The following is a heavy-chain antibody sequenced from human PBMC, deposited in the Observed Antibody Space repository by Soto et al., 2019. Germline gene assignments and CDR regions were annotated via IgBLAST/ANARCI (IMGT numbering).Heavy chain of an antibody. V-gene: IGHV3-53*01. Sequence: CGSLRLSCAALGLTVSSIYMSWVRQAPGKGLEWVSVIYSGGSTYYADSVKGRFTISRDNSKNTLYLQMNSLRAEDTAVYYCAKDTRGDSWGQGTPVTVSS. J-gene: IGHJ4*02. CDR2: IYSGGST. CDR1: GLTVSSIY. CDR3: AKDTRGDS. D-gene: IGHD5-18*01.